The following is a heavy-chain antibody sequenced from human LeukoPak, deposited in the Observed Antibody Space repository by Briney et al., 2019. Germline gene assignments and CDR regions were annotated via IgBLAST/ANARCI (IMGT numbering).Heavy chain of an antibody. V-gene: IGHV3-30-3*01. CDR3: ARDVIVVVPAAKYYYYYGMDV. J-gene: IGHJ6*02. CDR1: GFTFSSYA. CDR2: ISYDGSNK. D-gene: IGHD2-2*01. Sequence: GGSLRLSCAASGFTFSSYAMHWVRQAPGKGLEWVAVISYDGSNKYYADSVKGRFTISRDNSKNTLYLQMNSLRAEDTAVYYCARDVIVVVPAAKYYYYYGMDVWSQGTTVTVSS.